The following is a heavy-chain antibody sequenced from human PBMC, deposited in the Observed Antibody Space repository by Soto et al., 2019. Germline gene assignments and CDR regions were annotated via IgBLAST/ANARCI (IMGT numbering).Heavy chain of an antibody. CDR2: IRNKANNYAT. Sequence: LRLSCAASGFTFSGSAMHWVRQASGKGLEWAGRIRNKANNYATAYAESVKGRFTISRDDSKNTAYLQMNSLKTEDTAIYYCTRLEEMTAITAGDYWGQGTLVTVSS. CDR3: TRLEEMTAITAGDY. CDR1: GFTFSGSA. D-gene: IGHD2-21*02. V-gene: IGHV3-73*01. J-gene: IGHJ4*02.